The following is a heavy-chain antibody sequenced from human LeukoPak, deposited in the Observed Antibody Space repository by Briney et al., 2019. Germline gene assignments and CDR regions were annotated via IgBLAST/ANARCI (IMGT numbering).Heavy chain of an antibody. Sequence: GGSLRLSCTVSGFTVSSNSMSWVRQAPGKGLEWVSFIYSDNTHYSDSVKGRFTISRDNSKNTLYLQMNSLGAGDTAVYYCARDQRSSSPKLSFYYYYMDVWGKGTTVTVSS. CDR3: ARDQRSSSPKLSFYYYYMDV. J-gene: IGHJ6*03. V-gene: IGHV3-66*03. D-gene: IGHD6-6*01. CDR2: IYSDNT. CDR1: GFTVSSNS.